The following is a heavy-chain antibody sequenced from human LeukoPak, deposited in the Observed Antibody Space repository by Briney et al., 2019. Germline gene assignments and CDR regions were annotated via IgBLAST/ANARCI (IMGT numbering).Heavy chain of an antibody. CDR2: LSGGGGST. CDR1: GFTFSCYG. V-gene: IGHV3-23*01. Sequence: GRSLRLSCAASGFTFSCYGMHWVRQAPGKGLEGVSALSGGGGSTYYADSVKGRFTISRDNAKNTLDLQMNSLRAEDTAVYYCAKGKLGGYDSSGYYSGLDYWGQGTLVTVSS. CDR3: AKGKLGGYDSSGYYSGLDY. J-gene: IGHJ4*02. D-gene: IGHD3-22*01.